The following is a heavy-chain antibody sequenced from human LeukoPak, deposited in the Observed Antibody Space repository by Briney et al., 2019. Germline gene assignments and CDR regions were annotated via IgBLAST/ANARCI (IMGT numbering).Heavy chain of an antibody. V-gene: IGHV5-51*01. CDR1: GYRFTTYW. J-gene: IGHJ4*02. CDR2: INPGDSDT. Sequence: NLGEALKISCKGSGYRFTTYWIGWVRQMPGKGLEWMGIINPGDSDTRYSPSFQGQVTISADKSISTAYLLWSSLKASDTAMYYCARHPITRYYDSSGYSAAGPDYWGQGTLVTVSS. CDR3: ARHPITRYYDSSGYSAAGPDY. D-gene: IGHD3-22*01.